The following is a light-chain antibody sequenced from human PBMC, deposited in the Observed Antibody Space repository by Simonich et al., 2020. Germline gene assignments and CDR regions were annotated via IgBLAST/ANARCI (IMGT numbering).Light chain of an antibody. J-gene: IGLJ2*01. CDR2: EGS. Sequence: QSALTQPASVSGSPGQSITISCTGTSRDVGRYNLVSWYQQHPGTAPKLMIYEGSKRPSVVSNRCSGSKSGNTASLTISGLQAEDEADYYCCSYAGSSNVVFGGGTKLTVL. CDR1: SRDVGRYNL. V-gene: IGLV2-23*01. CDR3: CSYAGSSNVV.